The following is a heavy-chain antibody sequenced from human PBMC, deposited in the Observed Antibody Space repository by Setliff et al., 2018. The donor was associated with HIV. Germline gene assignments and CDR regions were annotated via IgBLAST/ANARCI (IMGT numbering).Heavy chain of an antibody. D-gene: IGHD3-22*01. CDR3: ARDPHYFDTSGHYSWFYFDY. J-gene: IGHJ4*02. CDR1: GGSISRHY. Sequence: SETLSLTCSASGGSISRHYWSWIRQAPNKGLEWIGYLSYSGTVTYNPSLKSRVTMSIDRSKRQFSLMVKSVTAADTAVYFCARDPHYFDTSGHYSWFYFDYWGQGTLVTVSS. V-gene: IGHV4-59*11. CDR2: LSYSGTV.